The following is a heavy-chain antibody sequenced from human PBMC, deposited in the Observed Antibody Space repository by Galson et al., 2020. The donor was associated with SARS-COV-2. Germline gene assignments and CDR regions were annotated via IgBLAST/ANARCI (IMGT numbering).Heavy chain of an antibody. D-gene: IGHD3-16*01. Sequence: GESLKISCAASGFTISDAWLNWVRQAPGKGLEWVARIKSKNDGGTIQYPAPVKGRFIISRDDSMNMFFLQMNNVKTEDTGVYYCATGGLDYWGKGTVVTVSS. CDR3: ATGGLDY. J-gene: IGHJ4*02. V-gene: IGHV3-15*01. CDR1: GFTISDAW. CDR2: IKSKNDGGTI.